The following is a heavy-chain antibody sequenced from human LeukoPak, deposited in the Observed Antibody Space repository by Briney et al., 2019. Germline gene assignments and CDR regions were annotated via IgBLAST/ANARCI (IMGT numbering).Heavy chain of an antibody. J-gene: IGHJ4*02. CDR2: FDPEDGET. CDR3: ATVHSGWTRFDY. Sequence: ASVKVSCKVSGYTLTELSMHWVRQAPGKGLEWMGGFDPEDGETMYAQKFQGRVTMTEDTSTDTAYMELSSLRSEDTAVYYCATVHSGWTRFDYWGQGTLVTVSS. D-gene: IGHD6-19*01. CDR1: GYTLTELS. V-gene: IGHV1-24*01.